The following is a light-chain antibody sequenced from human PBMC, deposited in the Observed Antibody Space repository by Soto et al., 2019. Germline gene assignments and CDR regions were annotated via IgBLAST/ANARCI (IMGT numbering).Light chain of an antibody. CDR3: QQSYSRPLT. CDR1: QYISSY. V-gene: IGKV1-39*01. J-gene: IGKJ3*01. CDR2: GAS. Sequence: DIQMTQSPSSLSASVGDRVTITCRASQYISSYVNWYQQKPGKAPKFLIYGASDLQRGVPSRFSGSGSGTDFTLTINSLPPEDFATYYCQQSYSRPLTFGPGTKLDIK.